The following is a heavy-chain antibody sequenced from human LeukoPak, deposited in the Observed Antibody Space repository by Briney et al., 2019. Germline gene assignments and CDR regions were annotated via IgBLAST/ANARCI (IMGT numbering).Heavy chain of an antibody. Sequence: ASVKVSCKASGYTFTSYGISWVRQAPGQGLEWMGWISAYNGNTNYAQKFQGRVTMTTDTSTSTAYMELRNLRSDDTAVYYCARDSYCDPRAGYYYYGMDVWGQGTTVTVSS. J-gene: IGHJ6*02. CDR2: ISAYNGNT. D-gene: IGHD4-17*01. CDR3: ARDSYCDPRAGYYYYGMDV. CDR1: GYTFTSYG. V-gene: IGHV1-18*01.